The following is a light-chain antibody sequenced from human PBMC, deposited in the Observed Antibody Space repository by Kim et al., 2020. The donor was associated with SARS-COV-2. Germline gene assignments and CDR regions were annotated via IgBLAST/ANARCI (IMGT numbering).Light chain of an antibody. V-gene: IGLV4-69*01. Sequence: QLVLTQSPSASASLGASVKLTCTLSSGHGSYAIAWHQQQPEKGPRYLMRLNSDGSHSKGDGIPDRFSGSSSGTERYLTISSLQSEDEAYYYCQTWGTGIQVFGGGTKLTVL. CDR3: QTWGTGIQV. CDR1: SGHGSYA. J-gene: IGLJ3*02. CDR2: LNSDGSH.